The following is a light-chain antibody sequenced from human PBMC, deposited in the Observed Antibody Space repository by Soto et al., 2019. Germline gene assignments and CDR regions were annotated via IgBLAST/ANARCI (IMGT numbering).Light chain of an antibody. Sequence: QSALTQPASVSGSPGQSITISCTGTSSDGVAYNYVSWYQQHPGKAPKLMIYDVSNRPSGVSNRFSGSKSGNTASLTISGLQAEDEADYYCSSNTRPNSVVFGGGPKLTVL. CDR1: SSDGVAYNY. J-gene: IGLJ2*01. CDR2: DVS. CDR3: SSNTRPNSVV. V-gene: IGLV2-14*03.